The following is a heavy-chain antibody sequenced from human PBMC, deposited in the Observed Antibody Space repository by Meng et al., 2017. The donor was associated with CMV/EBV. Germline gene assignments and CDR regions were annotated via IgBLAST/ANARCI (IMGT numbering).Heavy chain of an antibody. Sequence: SVKVSCKASGGTFKTYALSWVRQAPGQGIEWMGGIIPIFGTPTYAQKFRGRVTITTDESTSTAYMEVNSLRSEDTAVYFCARREESATATVGFSGMAVWGQGTTVTVSS. CDR1: GGTFKTYA. CDR2: IIPIFGTP. J-gene: IGHJ6*02. D-gene: IGHD3-3*01. V-gene: IGHV1-69*05. CDR3: ARREESATATVGFSGMAV.